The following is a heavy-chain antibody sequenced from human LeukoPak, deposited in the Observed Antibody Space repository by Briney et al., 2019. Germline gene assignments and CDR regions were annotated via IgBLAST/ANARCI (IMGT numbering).Heavy chain of an antibody. CDR2: IYTSGST. CDR1: GGSISSYY. D-gene: IGHD1-26*01. CDR3: ARDRKDRGNYYYYMDV. J-gene: IGHJ6*03. Sequence: SETLSLTCTLSGGSISSYYWSWIRQPAGKGLEWIGRIYTSGSTNYNPSLKSRVTMSVDTSKNQFSLKLSSVTAADTAVYYCARDRKDRGNYYYYMDVWGKGTTVTISS. V-gene: IGHV4-4*07.